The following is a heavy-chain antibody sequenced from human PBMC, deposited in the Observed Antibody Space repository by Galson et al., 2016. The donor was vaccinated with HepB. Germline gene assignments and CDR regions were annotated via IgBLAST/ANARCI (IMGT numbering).Heavy chain of an antibody. CDR1: GFTFSGYE. CDR3: ARGNYVWGNYRYTLDY. Sequence: SLRLSCAASGFTFSGYEMAWVRQTPAKGLEWVSGLNWNGGSTAYADSLKGRFTISRDNAKNSLYLQMNSLGAEDTALYYCARGNYVWGNYRYTLDYWGQGTLVTVSS. V-gene: IGHV3-20*04. CDR2: LNWNGGST. D-gene: IGHD3-16*02. J-gene: IGHJ4*02.